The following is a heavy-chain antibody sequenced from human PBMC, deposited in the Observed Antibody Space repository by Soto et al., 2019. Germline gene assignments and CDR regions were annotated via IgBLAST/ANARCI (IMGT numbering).Heavy chain of an antibody. Sequence: GGSLRLYCSVSGLTFSNYAMHWVRQAPGEGLEYVSAISSDGRDTFYGDSVRGRFTISRDNYKNTLFLHMNSLRPEDTAFYYCAASMTAVISSYTKWGQGTLVTVSS. V-gene: IGHV3-64D*06. CDR3: AASMTAVISSYTK. J-gene: IGHJ4*02. CDR1: GLTFSNYA. D-gene: IGHD4-4*01. CDR2: ISSDGRDT.